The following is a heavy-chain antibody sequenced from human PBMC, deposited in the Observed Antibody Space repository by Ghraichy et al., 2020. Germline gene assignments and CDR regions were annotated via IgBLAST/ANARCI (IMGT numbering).Heavy chain of an antibody. CDR1: GFIFRAYA. CDR2: ISTSGSAT. D-gene: IGHD3-10*02. CDR3: AKDLDSSGYYVDHWFDP. J-gene: IGHJ5*02. V-gene: IGHV3-23*01. Sequence: GESLNISCAASGFIFRAYAMNWVRQAPGRGLEWVALISTSGSATHYADSVKGRFTISRDDSKNILYLQMSSLRAEDTALYFCAKDLDSSGYYVDHWFDPWGQGTPVTVSS.